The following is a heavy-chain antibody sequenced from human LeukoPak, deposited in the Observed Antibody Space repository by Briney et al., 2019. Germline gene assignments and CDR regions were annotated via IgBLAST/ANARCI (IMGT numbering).Heavy chain of an antibody. Sequence: SETLSLTCTGSGDSVSSYYWSWIRQPPGKGLEWIGNIFYSGSPNYNPSLKSRVTTSFDTSKNQFSLKLSFVTAADTAVYYCARVGHIVAAGTYDYWGQGTLVTVSS. CDR2: IFYSGSP. V-gene: IGHV4-59*02. D-gene: IGHD6-13*01. CDR1: GDSVSSYY. CDR3: ARVGHIVAAGTYDY. J-gene: IGHJ4*02.